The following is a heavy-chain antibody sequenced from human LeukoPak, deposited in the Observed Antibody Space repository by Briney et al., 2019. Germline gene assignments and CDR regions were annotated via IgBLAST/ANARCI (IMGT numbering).Heavy chain of an antibody. CDR1: GYTFTSYG. CDR3: ARTNVAPSMDTAMGHTLDY. Sequence: GASVKVSCKASGYTFTSYGISWVRQAPGQGLEWMGGIIPILGTANYAQKFQGRVTITTDESTSTAYMELSSLRSEDTAVYYCARTNVAPSMDTAMGHTLDYWGQGTLVTVSS. J-gene: IGHJ4*02. CDR2: IIPILGTA. V-gene: IGHV1-69*05. D-gene: IGHD5-18*01.